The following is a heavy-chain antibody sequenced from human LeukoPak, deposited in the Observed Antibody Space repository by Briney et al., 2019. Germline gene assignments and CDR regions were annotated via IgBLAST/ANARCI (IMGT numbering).Heavy chain of an antibody. D-gene: IGHD2-2*02. J-gene: IGHJ4*02. CDR1: GGTFSSYA. Sequence: SVKVSCKASGGTFSSYAISWVRQAPGQGLEWIGGIIPIFGTANYAQKFQGRVTITTDESTSTAYMELSSLRSEDTAVYYCARGALVVPAAIRFLPADYWGQGTLVTVSS. V-gene: IGHV1-69*05. CDR2: IIPIFGTA. CDR3: ARGALVVPAAIRFLPADY.